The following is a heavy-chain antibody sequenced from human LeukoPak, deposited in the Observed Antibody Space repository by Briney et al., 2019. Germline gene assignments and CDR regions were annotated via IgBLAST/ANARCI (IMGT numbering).Heavy chain of an antibody. Sequence: GGSLRLSCAASGFTVSNAYMNWVRQAPGKGLEWVSVIYSGGGTAYADSVKDRFTISRDNSKITLYLQMSSLRAEDTAIYYCARGVTSTSRGSWGQGTLVTVSS. CDR2: IYSGGGT. CDR3: ARGVTSTSRGS. J-gene: IGHJ5*02. D-gene: IGHD2-2*01. V-gene: IGHV3-66*01. CDR1: GFTVSNAY.